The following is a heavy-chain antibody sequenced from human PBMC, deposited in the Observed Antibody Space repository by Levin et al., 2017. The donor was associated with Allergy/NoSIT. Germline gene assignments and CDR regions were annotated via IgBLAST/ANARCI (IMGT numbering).Heavy chain of an antibody. CDR2: ISGSGGST. V-gene: IGHV3-23*01. Sequence: GESLKISCAASGFTFSSYAMSWVRQAPGKGLEWVSAISGSGGSTYYADSVKGRFTISRDNSKNTLYLQMNSLRAEDTAVYYCAKEGEHRYFDWLPNPQEYWGQGTLVTVSS. J-gene: IGHJ4*02. D-gene: IGHD3-9*01. CDR3: AKEGEHRYFDWLPNPQEY. CDR1: GFTFSSYA.